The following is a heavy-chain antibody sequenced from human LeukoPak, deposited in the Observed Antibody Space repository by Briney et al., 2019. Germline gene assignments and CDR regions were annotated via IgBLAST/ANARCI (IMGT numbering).Heavy chain of an antibody. CDR2: VSGSGGST. CDR3: AKDAHVLSFLEWLLDPRRYFDY. Sequence: GGSLRLSCATPGFTSSSYAMTWVPQAPGKGLEWVSTVSGSGGSTSYADSVKGRFTITRDNSKNTLYLQMNSLRPEDAAIYFCAKDAHVLSFLEWLLDPRRYFDYWGQGTRVTVSS. CDR1: GFTSSSYA. J-gene: IGHJ4*02. V-gene: IGHV3-23*01. D-gene: IGHD3-3*02.